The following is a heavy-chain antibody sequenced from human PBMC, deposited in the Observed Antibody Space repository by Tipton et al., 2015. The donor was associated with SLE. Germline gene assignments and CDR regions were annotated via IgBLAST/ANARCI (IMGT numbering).Heavy chain of an antibody. J-gene: IGHJ6*02. CDR3: ARITKHYYDGMDV. D-gene: IGHD1-1*01. CDR2: INHSGST. Sequence: TLSLTCAVYGGSFSGYYWSWIRQPPGKGLEWIGEINHSGSTNYNPSLKSRVTISVDTSKNQFSLKLSSVTAADTAVYYCARITKHYYDGMDVGGQGTTVTVSS. CDR1: GGSFSGYY. V-gene: IGHV4-34*01.